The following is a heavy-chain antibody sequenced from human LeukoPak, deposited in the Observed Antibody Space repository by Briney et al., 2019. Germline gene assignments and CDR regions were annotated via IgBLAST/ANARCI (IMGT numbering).Heavy chain of an antibody. Sequence: SETLSLTCAVYGGSLSGYYWGWIRQPPGKGLEWIGSIYYSGSTYYNPSLKSRVTISVDTSKNQFSLKLSSVTAADTAVYYCARHEAGVVVAATRRFDPWGQGTLVTVSS. J-gene: IGHJ5*02. D-gene: IGHD2-15*01. V-gene: IGHV4-39*01. CDR2: IYYSGST. CDR3: ARHEAGVVVAATRRFDP. CDR1: GGSLSGYY.